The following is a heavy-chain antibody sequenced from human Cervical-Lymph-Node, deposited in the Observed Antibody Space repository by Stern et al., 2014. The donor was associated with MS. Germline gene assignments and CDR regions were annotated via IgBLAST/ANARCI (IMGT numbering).Heavy chain of an antibody. Sequence: VQLVESGAEVTKPGSSVKVSCKASGGTFSKFPSSWVRQAPGQGPGWMGGIFPVFGTPTYAQEFRGRVTITADVSTSTVYMELSSLRSDDTAVYYCALSSETSDRWYSLGYDLWGQGTLVTVSS. V-gene: IGHV1-69*01. CDR1: GGTFSKFP. CDR2: IFPVFGTP. D-gene: IGHD6-13*01. J-gene: IGHJ5*02. CDR3: ALSSETSDRWYSLGYDL.